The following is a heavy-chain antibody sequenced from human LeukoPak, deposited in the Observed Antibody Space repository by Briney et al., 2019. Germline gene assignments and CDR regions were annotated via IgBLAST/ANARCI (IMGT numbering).Heavy chain of an antibody. V-gene: IGHV3-23*01. CDR2: IRGSGGNT. J-gene: IGHJ3*02. Sequence: GGSLRLSCAASGFTFSSYAMSWVRQAPGKGLEWVSVIRGSGGNTYYTDSVKGRFTISRDNSENTVYLHMNSLRAEDTAVYYCARDFAQILGAFDIWGQGTMVTVSS. CDR1: GFTFSSYA. CDR3: ARDFAQILGAFDI. D-gene: IGHD3-3*01.